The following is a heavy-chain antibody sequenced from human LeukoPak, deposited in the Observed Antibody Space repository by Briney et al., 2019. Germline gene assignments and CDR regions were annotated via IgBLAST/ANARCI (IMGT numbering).Heavy chain of an antibody. V-gene: IGHV4-59*01. Sequence: SETLSLTCTVSGGSISSYYWSWIRQPPGKGLEWIGYIYYSGSTNYNPSLKSRVTISVDTSKNQFSLKLSSVTAADTAVYYCARAYPPDCYFDWWGQGTLVTVSS. CDR3: ARAYPPDCYFDW. CDR1: GGSISSYY. CDR2: IYYSGST. D-gene: IGHD2-21*02. J-gene: IGHJ4*02.